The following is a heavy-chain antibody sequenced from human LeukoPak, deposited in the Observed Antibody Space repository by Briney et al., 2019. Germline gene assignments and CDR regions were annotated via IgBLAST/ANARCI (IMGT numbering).Heavy chain of an antibody. J-gene: IGHJ5*02. CDR2: ISSSGTYI. D-gene: IGHD3-10*01. V-gene: IGHV3-21*01. CDR1: GFTFSRYS. Sequence: PGGSLRLSCVASGFTFSRYSMNWVRQAPGKGLEWVSSISSSGTYIYYADSMKGRFTLSRDNSKNTLYLQMNSLRAEDTAVYYCAKDQGYYYGSGSGAWGQGTLVTVSS. CDR3: AKDQGYYYGSGSGA.